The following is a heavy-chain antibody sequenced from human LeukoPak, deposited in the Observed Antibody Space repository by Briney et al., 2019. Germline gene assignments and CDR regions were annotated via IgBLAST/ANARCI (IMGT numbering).Heavy chain of an antibody. CDR2: INTNTGNP. CDR3: ARDLEYYYDSSGSPEHAFDI. D-gene: IGHD3-22*01. CDR1: GYTFTSYA. J-gene: IGHJ3*02. Sequence: ASVKVSCKASGYTFTSYAMNWVRQAPGQGLEWMGWINTNTGNPTYAQGFTGRFVFSLDTSVSTAYLQISGLKAEDTAVYYCARDLEYYYDSSGSPEHAFDIWGQGTMVTVSS. V-gene: IGHV7-4-1*02.